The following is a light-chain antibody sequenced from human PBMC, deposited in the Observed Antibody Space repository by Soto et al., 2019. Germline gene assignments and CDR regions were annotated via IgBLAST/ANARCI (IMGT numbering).Light chain of an antibody. CDR1: QSISSW. J-gene: IGKJ1*01. V-gene: IGKV1-5*03. CDR2: KAS. Sequence: DIQMTQSPSTLSASVGDRVTITCRASQSISSWLAWYQQKPGKAPKLLIYKASSLESGVPSRFSGSGSGTEFTLTISSLQPDDFATYYCQQYNKAEWTFGQGTKVEIK. CDR3: QQYNKAEWT.